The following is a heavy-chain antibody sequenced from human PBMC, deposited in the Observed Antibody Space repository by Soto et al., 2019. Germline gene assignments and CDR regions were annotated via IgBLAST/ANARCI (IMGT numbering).Heavy chain of an antibody. J-gene: IGHJ6*02. V-gene: IGHV1-69*01. Sequence: QVQLVQSGAEVKKPGSSVKVSCKASGGTFSSYAISWVRQAPGQGLEWMGGIIPIFGTANYAQKFQDRVTITADESTSTAYMELSSLRSEDTAVYYCARNLFVLIPGGYYYGRDVWGQGTTVTVSS. CDR3: ARNLFVLIPGGYYYGRDV. D-gene: IGHD3-16*01. CDR2: IIPIFGTA. CDR1: GGTFSSYA.